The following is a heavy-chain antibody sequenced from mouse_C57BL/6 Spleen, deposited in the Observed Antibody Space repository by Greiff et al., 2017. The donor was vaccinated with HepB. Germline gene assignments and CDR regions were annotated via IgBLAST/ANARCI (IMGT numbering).Heavy chain of an antibody. J-gene: IGHJ4*01. CDR2: IDPENGDT. Sequence: VQLQQSGAELVRPGASVKLSCTASGFNIKDDYMHWVKQRPEQGLEWIGWIDPENGDTEYASKFQGKATITADTSSNTAYLQLSSLTSEDTAVYYCTTRIYDGYYDAMDYWGQGTSVTVSS. CDR3: TTRIYDGYYDAMDY. CDR1: GFNIKDDY. D-gene: IGHD2-3*01. V-gene: IGHV14-4*01.